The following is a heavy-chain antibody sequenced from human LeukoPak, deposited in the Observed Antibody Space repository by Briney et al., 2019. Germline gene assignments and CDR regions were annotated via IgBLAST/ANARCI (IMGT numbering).Heavy chain of an antibody. Sequence: QSGGSLRLSCAASGFTFSSYAMHWVRQAPGKGLEWVAVISSDGNLIFYADSLKGRFTISRDDSRSTLYLQMNSLRVEDTALYYCAREEYDYGLGAFDYWGQGDLVTVSS. CDR1: GFTFSSYA. CDR3: AREEYDYGLGAFDY. J-gene: IGHJ4*02. D-gene: IGHD4/OR15-4a*01. CDR2: ISSDGNLI. V-gene: IGHV3-30-3*01.